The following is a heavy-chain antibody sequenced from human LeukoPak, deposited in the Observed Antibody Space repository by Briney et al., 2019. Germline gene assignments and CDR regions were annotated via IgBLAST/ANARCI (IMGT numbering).Heavy chain of an antibody. CDR2: VWYDGTRK. CDR3: ARGDGDYGDYYFDY. V-gene: IGHV3-33*01. Sequence: GGSLRLSCAASGFPFSEFSLHWVRQAPGKGLEWVAVVWYDGTRKYYADSVKGRFIISKDDSRDTLYLQMSSLRADDTAVNYCARGDGDYGDYYFDYWGQGVLVTVSS. CDR1: GFPFSEFS. D-gene: IGHD4-17*01. J-gene: IGHJ4*02.